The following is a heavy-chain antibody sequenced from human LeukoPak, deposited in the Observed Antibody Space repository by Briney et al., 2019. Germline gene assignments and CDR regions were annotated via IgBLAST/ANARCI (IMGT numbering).Heavy chain of an antibody. D-gene: IGHD2-2*01. J-gene: IGHJ6*02. CDR1: GGTFGSYA. CDR2: IIPIFGTA. V-gene: IGHV1-69*13. CDR3: ARDLGSAARDYYYYGMDV. Sequence: SVKVSCKASGGTFGSYAISWVRQAPGQGLEWMGGIIPIFGTANYAQKFQGRVTITADESTSTAYMELSSLRSEDTAVYYCARDLGSAARDYYYYGMDVWGQGTTVTVSS.